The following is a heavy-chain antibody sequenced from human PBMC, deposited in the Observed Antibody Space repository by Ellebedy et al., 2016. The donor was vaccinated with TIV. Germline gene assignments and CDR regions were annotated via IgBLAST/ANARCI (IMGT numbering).Heavy chain of an antibody. V-gene: IGHV1-69*13. CDR1: VGTFSSYA. D-gene: IGHD3-3*01. CDR3: ARSTSQYYDFWSGYLN. J-gene: IGHJ4*02. CDR2: IIPIFGTA. Sequence: SVKVSXXASVGTFSSYAISWVRQAPGQGLEWMGGIIPIFGTANYAQKFQGRVTITADESTSTAYMELSSLRSEDTAVYYCARSTSQYYDFWSGYLNWGQGTLVTVSS.